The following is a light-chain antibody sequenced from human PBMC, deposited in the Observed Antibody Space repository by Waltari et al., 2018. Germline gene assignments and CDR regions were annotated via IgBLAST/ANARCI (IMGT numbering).Light chain of an antibody. CDR2: DVS. J-gene: IGLJ1*01. CDR1: SSDIGNYNY. CDR3: SSYTSSSTLVV. V-gene: IGLV2-14*03. Sequence: QSALTQPASVSGSPGQSITISCTGTSSDIGNYNYVSWYQQHPGKAPKLMIYDVSNRPSGVSKRFSGSKSGNTASLTISGLQAEDEAVYYCSSYTSSSTLVVFGTGTKVTVL.